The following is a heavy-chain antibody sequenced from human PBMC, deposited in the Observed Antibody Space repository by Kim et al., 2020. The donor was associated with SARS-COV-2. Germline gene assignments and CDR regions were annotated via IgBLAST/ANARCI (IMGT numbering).Heavy chain of an antibody. CDR2: IIPIIGIT. J-gene: IGHJ5*01. D-gene: IGHD3-22*01. V-gene: IGHV1-8*02. CDR1: GYTFSSYD. Sequence: ASVKVSCKAAGYTFSSYDINWVRQAPGQGLEWMGRIIPIIGITGYAQKFQGRVTMTTDTSMSTAYMELSGLRSDDTALYYCARVCFTDYFDISVSSYWLD. CDR3: ARVCFTDYFDISVSSYWLD.